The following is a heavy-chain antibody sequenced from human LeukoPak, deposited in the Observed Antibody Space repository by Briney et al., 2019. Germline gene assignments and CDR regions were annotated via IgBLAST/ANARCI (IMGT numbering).Heavy chain of an antibody. D-gene: IGHD6-19*01. J-gene: IGHJ1*01. CDR2: INAGNGNT. V-gene: IGHV1-3*01. CDR3: ARPYSSGWYVVYFQH. CDR1: EYTFTDYA. Sequence: ASVKVSCKASEYTFTDYAINWVRQAPGQRLEWMGWINAGNGNTKYSQKFQGRVTITRDTSASTAYMELSSLRSEDTAVYYCARPYSSGWYVVYFQHWGQGTLVTVSS.